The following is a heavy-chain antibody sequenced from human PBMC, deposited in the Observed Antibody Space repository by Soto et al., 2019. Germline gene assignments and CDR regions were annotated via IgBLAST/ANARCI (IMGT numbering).Heavy chain of an antibody. J-gene: IGHJ5*02. D-gene: IGHD5-12*01. CDR3: AKDGGADGYFGNWLDP. V-gene: IGHV1-69*15. Sequence: QVQLVQSGAEVKKPGSSVKVSCKASGGTFSNYAITWVRQAPGQGLEWVGRIIPIFGTTNVAQKFQGRVTITADESTPTGNLELSGLRSDDTAVYYCAKDGGADGYFGNWLDPWGQGTLVTVSS. CDR1: GGTFSNYA. CDR2: IIPIFGTT.